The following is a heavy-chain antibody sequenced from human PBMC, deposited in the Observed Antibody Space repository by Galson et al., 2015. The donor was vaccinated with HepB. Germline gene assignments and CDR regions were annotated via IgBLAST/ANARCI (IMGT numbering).Heavy chain of an antibody. D-gene: IGHD6-19*01. CDR3: ARDNGFAVAFDAFDV. CDR2: TYYRSTRYN. J-gene: IGHJ3*01. Sequence: CAISGDSVSSNSVAWNWIRQSPSRGLEWLGRTYYRSTRYNDYTVSVKSRIIINPDTSKNQFSLQLNSVTPEDTAVYYCARDNGFAVAFDAFDVWGQGTMVTVSS. V-gene: IGHV6-1*01. CDR1: GDSVSSNSVA.